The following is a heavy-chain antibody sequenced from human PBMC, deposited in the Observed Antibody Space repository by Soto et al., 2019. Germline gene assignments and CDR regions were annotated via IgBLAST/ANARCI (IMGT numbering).Heavy chain of an antibody. CDR2: ISSSSSTI. D-gene: IGHD4-17*01. CDR3: ARGGTTVTTYYYGMDV. J-gene: IGHJ6*02. CDR1: GVTFSSYS. V-gene: IGHV3-48*02. Sequence: EVQLVESGGGLVQPGGSLRLSCAASGVTFSSYSMNWVRQAPGKGLEWVSYISSSSSTIDYADSVKGRFTISRDNAKNSLYLQMNSLRDEDTGVYYCARGGTTVTTYYYGMDVWGQGTTVTVSS.